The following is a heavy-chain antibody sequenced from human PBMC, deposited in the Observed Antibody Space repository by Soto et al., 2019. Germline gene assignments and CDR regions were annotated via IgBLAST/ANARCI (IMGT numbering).Heavy chain of an antibody. CDR1: GGSISRYY. D-gene: IGHD2-15*01. J-gene: IGHJ6*02. CDR3: ARSGCSGGSCFSYAYFYGMDV. V-gene: IGHV4-4*07. Sequence: QVQLQESGPGLVKPSETLSLTCTVSGGSISRYYWSWIRQPAGKGLEWLGRIYFSGSTNYNPSVKSRFTMSVDTSKIQFSLKLSSVTAADTAVYFCARSGCSGGSCFSYAYFYGMDVWGQGTTVTVSS. CDR2: IYFSGST.